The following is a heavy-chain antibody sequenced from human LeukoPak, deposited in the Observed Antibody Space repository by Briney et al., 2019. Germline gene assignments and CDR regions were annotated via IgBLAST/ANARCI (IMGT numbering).Heavy chain of an antibody. CDR1: GFTFSSYE. V-gene: IGHV3-48*03. CDR2: ISSSGSTI. D-gene: IGHD5-12*01. Sequence: GGSLRLSCAASGFTFSSYEMNWVRQAPGKGLEWVSYISSSGSTIYYADSVKGRFTISRDNAKNSLYLQMNSLRAEDTAVYYCARSQIVATNYYYYYMDVWGKGTTVTVSS. J-gene: IGHJ6*03. CDR3: ARSQIVATNYYYYYMDV.